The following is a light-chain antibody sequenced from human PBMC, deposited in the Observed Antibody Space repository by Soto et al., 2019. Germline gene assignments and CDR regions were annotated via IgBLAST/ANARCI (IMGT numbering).Light chain of an antibody. CDR3: AAWDDSLNGHVV. V-gene: IGLV1-44*01. Sequence: QSVLTQPPSASGTPGQRVTISCSGSSSNIGSNTVNWYQQLPGTAPKLLIYSHNQRPSGVPDRFSGSKSGTSASLAISGLQPEDVADYYCAAWDDSLNGHVVFGGGTKLTVL. J-gene: IGLJ2*01. CDR1: SSNIGSNT. CDR2: SHN.